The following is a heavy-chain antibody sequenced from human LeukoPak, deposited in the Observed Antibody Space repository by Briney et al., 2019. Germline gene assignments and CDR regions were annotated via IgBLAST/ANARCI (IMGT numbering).Heavy chain of an antibody. CDR2: LYSDGAT. V-gene: IGHV3-53*01. CDR3: TNLECWYGEAFFDY. CDR1: GFTVSSNY. D-gene: IGHD6-13*01. Sequence: GGSLRLSCAASGFTVSSNYMSWVRPPGGKGLEWVSVLYSDGATFYADSVQWRFTTSRHTSKNTLYLQMNDLRADDTAVYYCTNLECWYGEAFFDYWGQGTLVTVSS. J-gene: IGHJ4*02.